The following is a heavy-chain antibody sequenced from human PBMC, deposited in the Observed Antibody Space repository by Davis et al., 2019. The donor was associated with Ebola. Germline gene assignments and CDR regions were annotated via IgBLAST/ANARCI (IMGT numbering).Heavy chain of an antibody. J-gene: IGHJ4*02. Sequence: AASVKVFCKASGYTFTSYYMHWVRQAPGQGLEWMGRINPNSGGTNYAQKFQGRVTMTRDTSISTAYMELSRLRSDDMAVYYCTRDRYGDHDYWGQGTLVTVSS. CDR1: GYTFTSYY. D-gene: IGHD4-17*01. V-gene: IGHV1-2*06. CDR2: INPNSGGT. CDR3: TRDRYGDHDY.